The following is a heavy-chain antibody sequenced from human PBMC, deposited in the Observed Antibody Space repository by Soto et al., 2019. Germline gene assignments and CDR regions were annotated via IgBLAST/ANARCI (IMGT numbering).Heavy chain of an antibody. CDR2: IKQDGSEK. CDR1: GFIFSSYW. V-gene: IGHV3-7*01. J-gene: IGHJ5*02. CDR3: ARAKYQLDWFDP. Sequence: PGGPLRLSGSGSGFIFSSYWMSWVRQAPGKGLEWVANIKQDGSEKYYVDSLKGRFTISRDNAKNSLYLQMNSLRAEDTAVYYCARAKYQLDWFDPWGQGTLVTVSS. D-gene: IGHD2-2*01.